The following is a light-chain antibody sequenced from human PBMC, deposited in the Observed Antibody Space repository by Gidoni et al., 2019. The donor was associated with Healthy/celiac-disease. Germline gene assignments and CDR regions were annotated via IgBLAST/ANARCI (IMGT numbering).Light chain of an antibody. CDR2: AAS. J-gene: IGKJ1*01. Sequence: QMTQCPSSLSASVGDRVTITCRASQSISSYLNWYQQKPGKAPKLLIYAASSLQSGVPSRFSGSGSGTDFTLTISSLQPEDFATYYCQQSYSTRWTFGQGTKVEIK. V-gene: IGKV1-39*01. CDR1: QSISSY. CDR3: QQSYSTRWT.